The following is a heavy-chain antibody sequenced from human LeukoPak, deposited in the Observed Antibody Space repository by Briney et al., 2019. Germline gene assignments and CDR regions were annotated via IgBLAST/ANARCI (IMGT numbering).Heavy chain of an antibody. V-gene: IGHV3-30*18. Sequence: GGSLRLSCAASGFSFISYGMHWFRQAPGKGLEWVGVISDDGRRKDYADSVKGRFTISRDNSKDTLYLQMNSLRAEDTAVYYCAKRPSDYGDYVSYFDYWGQGTLVTVSS. D-gene: IGHD4-17*01. CDR3: AKRPSDYGDYVSYFDY. CDR1: GFSFISYG. J-gene: IGHJ4*02. CDR2: ISDDGRRK.